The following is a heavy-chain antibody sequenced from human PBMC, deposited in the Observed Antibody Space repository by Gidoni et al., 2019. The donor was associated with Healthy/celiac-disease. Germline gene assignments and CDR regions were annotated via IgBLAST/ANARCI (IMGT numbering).Heavy chain of an antibody. CDR1: GFPFSSYA. CDR3: AKQKASGWYYFDY. Sequence: EVQLLESGGGLVQPGGSLRLSCSASGFPFSSYAMSWVRQAPGKGLEWVSAISGIGGSTYYADSVKCRFTISRENSKNTLYLQMNSLRAEDTAVYYCAKQKASGWYYFDYWGQGTLVTVSS. CDR2: ISGIGGST. J-gene: IGHJ4*02. D-gene: IGHD6-19*01. V-gene: IGHV3-23*01.